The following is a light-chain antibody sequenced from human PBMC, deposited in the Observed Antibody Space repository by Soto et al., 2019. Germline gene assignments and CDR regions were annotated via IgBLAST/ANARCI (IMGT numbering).Light chain of an antibody. Sequence: QSVLTQPASVSGSPGQSITISCTGTNSDVGGYNYVSWYQQHPGKAPKLMIYDVSNRPSGVSNRFSGSKSGNTASLTISGLQAEDEADYYCSSYTSSTPDVVFGGGTKVTAL. CDR1: NSDVGGYNY. CDR3: SSYTSSTPDVV. J-gene: IGLJ2*01. CDR2: DVS. V-gene: IGLV2-14*01.